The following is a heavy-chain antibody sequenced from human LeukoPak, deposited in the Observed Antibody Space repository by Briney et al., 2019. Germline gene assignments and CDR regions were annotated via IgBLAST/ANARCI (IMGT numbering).Heavy chain of an antibody. J-gene: IGHJ6*03. CDR2: ISAYNGNT. V-gene: IGHV1-18*01. D-gene: IGHD2-2*01. Sequence: GASVKVSCKASDYTFTSYGISWVRQAPGQGLEWMGWISAYNGNTNYAQKLQGRVTMTTDTSTSTAYMELRSLRSDDTAVYFCARVSPYCSSTSCYGEDFYYYYMDVWGKGTTVTVSS. CDR3: ARVSPYCSSTSCYGEDFYYYYMDV. CDR1: DYTFTSYG.